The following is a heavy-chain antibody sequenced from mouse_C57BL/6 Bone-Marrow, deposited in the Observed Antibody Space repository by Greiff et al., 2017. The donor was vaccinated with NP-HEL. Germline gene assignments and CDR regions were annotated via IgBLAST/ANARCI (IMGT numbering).Heavy chain of an antibody. J-gene: IGHJ3*01. CDR3: APLITGFAY. CDR1: GYAFSSSW. Sequence: QVQLQQSGPELVKPGASVKISCKASGYAFSSSWMNWVKQRPGKGLEWIGRIYPGDGDTNYNGKFKGKATLTEDKSSSTAYMQLSSLTSEDSAVYFCAPLITGFAYWGQGTLVTVSA. V-gene: IGHV1-82*01. CDR2: IYPGDGDT. D-gene: IGHD1-1*01.